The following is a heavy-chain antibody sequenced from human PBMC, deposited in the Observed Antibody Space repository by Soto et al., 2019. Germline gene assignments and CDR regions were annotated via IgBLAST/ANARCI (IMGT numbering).Heavy chain of an antibody. V-gene: IGHV4-34*01. CDR2: INHSGST. CDR3: ARGAWNYDY. CDR1: GGSFSGYY. D-gene: IGHD1-7*01. Sequence: SETLSLTCAVYGGSFSGYYWSWIRQPPGKGLEWIGEINHSGSTNYNPSLKGRVTISVDTSKNQFSLKLSSVTAADTAVYYCARGAWNYDYWGKGTLVTVSS. J-gene: IGHJ4*02.